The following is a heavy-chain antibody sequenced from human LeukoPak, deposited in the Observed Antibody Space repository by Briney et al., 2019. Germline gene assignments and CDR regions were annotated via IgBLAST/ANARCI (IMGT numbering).Heavy chain of an antibody. Sequence: SETLSLTCTVSGGSISDNSYYWGWIRQPPGKGLEWIGTIYYSGSTHYNPSLNSRVSISIDTSKNQFFLKLNSVTATDSAVYYCARQGWFRGAIDDFWGQGTLVTVSS. CDR3: ARQGWFRGAIDDF. CDR1: GGSISDNSYY. V-gene: IGHV4-39*01. CDR2: IYYSGST. D-gene: IGHD3-10*01. J-gene: IGHJ4*02.